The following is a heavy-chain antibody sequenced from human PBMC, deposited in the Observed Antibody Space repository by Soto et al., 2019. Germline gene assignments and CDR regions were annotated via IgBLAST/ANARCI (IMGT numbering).Heavy chain of an antibody. V-gene: IGHV3-23*01. J-gene: IGHJ4*02. CDR2: IGSSCST. CDR1: GFTFDTYA. D-gene: IGHD3-3*01. Sequence: GGSLRLSCVASGFTFDTYALNWVRQAPGKGLEWVSAIGSSCSTYYADSVKGRFTISRDTPKKTLYLQMNSLRVEDTAKYYCAKGFRSLEWYSLAPFDYWGQGALVTVSS. CDR3: AKGFRSLEWYSLAPFDY.